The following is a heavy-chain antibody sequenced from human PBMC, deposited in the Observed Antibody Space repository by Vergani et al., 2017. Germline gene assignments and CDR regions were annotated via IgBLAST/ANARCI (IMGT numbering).Heavy chain of an antibody. V-gene: IGHV4-39*01. CDR2: IYYSGST. J-gene: IGHJ4*02. D-gene: IGHD7-27*01. CDR3: ARQPRNWGGDY. Sequence: QVQLQESGPGLVKPSETLSLTCTVSGGSISSSSYYWGWIRQPPGKGLEWIGGIYYSGSTYYNPSLKSRVTISVDTSKNQFSLKLSSVTAADTAVYYCARQPRNWGGDYWGQGTLVTVSS. CDR1: GGSISSSSYY.